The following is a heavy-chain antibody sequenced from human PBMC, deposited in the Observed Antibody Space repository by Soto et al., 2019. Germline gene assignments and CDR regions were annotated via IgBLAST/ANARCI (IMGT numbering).Heavy chain of an antibody. CDR2: IYWNDDK. D-gene: IGHD6-25*01. CDR3: AQRLGSRGSFDY. V-gene: IGHV2-5*01. J-gene: IGHJ4*02. CDR1: GFSLRTSGVG. Sequence: ESGPTLVNPTQTLTLTCTFSGFSLRTSGVGVGWIRQPPGKAPEWLALIYWNDDKRYSPSLKSRLTITKDTSKNQVVLTMTDMDPVDTGTYYFAQRLGSRGSFDYWGQGSLVTVSS.